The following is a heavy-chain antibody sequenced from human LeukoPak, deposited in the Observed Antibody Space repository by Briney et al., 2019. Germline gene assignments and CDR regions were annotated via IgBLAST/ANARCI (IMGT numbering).Heavy chain of an antibody. CDR3: ARRRDSGSLQHFDY. CDR2: ISSSGTTI. Sequence: GGSLRLSCAASGFTFDDYGMSWIRQAPGKVLEWVSYISSSGTTIYYADSVKGRFTISRDNAKNSLYLQMNSLRAEDTAVYYCARRRDSGSLQHFDYWGQGTLVTVSS. D-gene: IGHD1-26*01. V-gene: IGHV3-11*01. J-gene: IGHJ4*02. CDR1: GFTFDDYG.